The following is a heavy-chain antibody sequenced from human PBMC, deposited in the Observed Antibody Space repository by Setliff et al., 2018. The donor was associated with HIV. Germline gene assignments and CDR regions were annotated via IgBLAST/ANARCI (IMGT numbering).Heavy chain of an antibody. Sequence: SETLSLTCAVYGGSFSGYYWSWIRQPPGKGLEWIGEINHSGSTNYNPSLKSRVTISVDTSKNQFSLKLHSVTAAETAVYYCARDYFDWILYAFDIWGQGTMVTASS. CDR1: GGSFSGYY. J-gene: IGHJ3*02. CDR2: INHSGST. CDR3: ARDYFDWILYAFDI. V-gene: IGHV4-34*01. D-gene: IGHD3-9*01.